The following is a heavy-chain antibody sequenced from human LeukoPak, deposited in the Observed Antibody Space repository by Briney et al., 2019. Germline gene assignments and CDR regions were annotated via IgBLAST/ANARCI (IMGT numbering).Heavy chain of an antibody. V-gene: IGHV4-59*01. CDR3: ARVGHYHSSGYYFDY. D-gene: IGHD3-22*01. CDR1: GGSITSYH. Sequence: SETLSLTCTVSGGSITSYHWSWIRQPPGKGLEYIGYMYHSGSSNYNPSLKSRVTLSVDTSKNQLSLKLSSVTAADTAVYYCARVGHYHSSGYYFDYWGQGILVTVSS. J-gene: IGHJ4*02. CDR2: MYHSGSS.